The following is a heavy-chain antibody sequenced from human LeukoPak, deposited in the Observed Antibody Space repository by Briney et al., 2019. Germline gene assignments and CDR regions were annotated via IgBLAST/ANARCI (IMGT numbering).Heavy chain of an antibody. J-gene: IGHJ4*02. Sequence: GGSLRLSCAASGFTFSSYSMNWVRQAPGKGLEGVSSISSSSSYIYYADSVKGRFTISRDNAKNSLYLQINSLRSEDTAVYYCARDKGGIGHYFDYWGQGTLVTVSS. CDR1: GFTFSSYS. V-gene: IGHV3-21*01. CDR2: ISSSSSYI. CDR3: ARDKGGIGHYFDY. D-gene: IGHD3-16*01.